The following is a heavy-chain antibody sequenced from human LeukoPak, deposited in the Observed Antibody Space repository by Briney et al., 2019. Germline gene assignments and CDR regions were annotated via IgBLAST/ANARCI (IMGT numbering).Heavy chain of an antibody. CDR3: ARANYYDTSGFDY. Sequence: GRSLRLSCAASGFTFSSYGMHWVRQAPGKGLEWVAVISYDGSNKYYADSVKGRFTISRDNAKNSLYLQMNSLRAEDTAVYYCARANYYDTSGFDYWGQGTLVTVSS. J-gene: IGHJ4*02. CDR2: ISYDGSNK. V-gene: IGHV3-30*03. CDR1: GFTFSSYG. D-gene: IGHD3-22*01.